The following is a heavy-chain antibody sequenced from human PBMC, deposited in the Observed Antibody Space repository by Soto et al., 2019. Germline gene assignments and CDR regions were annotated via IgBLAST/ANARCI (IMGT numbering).Heavy chain of an antibody. V-gene: IGHV4-31*03. CDR1: GGSISSGGYY. J-gene: IGHJ5*02. Sequence: SETLSLTCTVSGGSISSGGYYWSWIRQHPGKGLEWIGYIYYSGSTYYNPSLKSRVTISVDTSKNQFSLKLSSVTAADTAVYYCARARGFGELLFFWFDPWGQGTLVTISS. D-gene: IGHD3-10*01. CDR2: IYYSGST. CDR3: ARARGFGELLFFWFDP.